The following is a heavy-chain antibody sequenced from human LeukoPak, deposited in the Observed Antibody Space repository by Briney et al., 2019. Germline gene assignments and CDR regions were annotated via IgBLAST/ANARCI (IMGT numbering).Heavy chain of an antibody. J-gene: IGHJ4*02. CDR3: ASQNSPRDY. CDR2: LSPSGVRT. V-gene: IGHV3-23*01. Sequence: GGSLRLSCAASGFTSTTYAMSWVRQAPGKELEWVSTLSPSGVRTYYTDSVKGRFTISRDNSKNTLYLQMNSLRAEDTAVYYCASQNSPRDYWGQGTLVTVSS. D-gene: IGHD4-23*01. CDR1: GFTSTTYA.